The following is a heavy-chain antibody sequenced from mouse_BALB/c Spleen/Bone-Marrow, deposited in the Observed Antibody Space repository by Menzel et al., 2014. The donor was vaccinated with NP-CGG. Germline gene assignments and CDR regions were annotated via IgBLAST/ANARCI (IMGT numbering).Heavy chain of an antibody. V-gene: IGHV1-54*01. D-gene: IGHD4-1*01. J-gene: IGHJ4*01. CDR2: INPGSGGA. CDR1: GYAFTNYW. Sequence: VKLMESGAELVRPGTSVQVSCKASGYAFTNYWIEWIKQRPGQGLEWIGVINPGSGGANYNEKFKGKATLTADKSSSTAYIQFSSPTSDDSAVYFCARELGRRAMDYWGQGTSVTVSS. CDR3: ARELGRRAMDY.